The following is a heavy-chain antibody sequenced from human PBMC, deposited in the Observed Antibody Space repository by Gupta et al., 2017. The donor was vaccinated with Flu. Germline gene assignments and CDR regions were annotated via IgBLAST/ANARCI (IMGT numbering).Heavy chain of an antibody. CDR1: GFTFSGYA. CDR2: VKAGSGTT. Sequence: EVQLLESGGGSSQPGGSLRLSCAASGFTFSGYAMSWVRQSPGKGLEWVASVKAGSGTTFYADSVKGRFTISRDNSKDTLVLQMDSLRAEDTAIYYCTKGTTQFDSWGQGTLVTVSS. J-gene: IGHJ4*02. D-gene: IGHD1-1*01. CDR3: TKGTTQFDS. V-gene: IGHV3-23*01.